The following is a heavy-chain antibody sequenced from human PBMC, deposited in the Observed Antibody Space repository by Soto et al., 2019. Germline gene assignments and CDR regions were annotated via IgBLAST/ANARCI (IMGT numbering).Heavy chain of an antibody. CDR2: IYHSGST. CDR3: ARVVAIVGAPFDY. V-gene: IGHV4-4*02. Sequence: QVQLQESGPGLVKPSGTLSLTCAVSGGSISSSNWWSWVRQPPGKGLEWIGEIYHSGSTNYNPSLKGRVTRSVDKSKNQFSLKLSSVTAPDTAVYSCARVVAIVGAPFDYWGQGTLVTVSS. CDR1: GGSISSSNW. J-gene: IGHJ4*02. D-gene: IGHD1-26*01.